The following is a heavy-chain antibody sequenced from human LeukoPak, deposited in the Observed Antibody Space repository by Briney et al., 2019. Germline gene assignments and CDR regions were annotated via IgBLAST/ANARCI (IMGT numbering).Heavy chain of an antibody. CDR1: GYTFTSYA. D-gene: IGHD6-13*01. CDR3: ARGFIAADDY. J-gene: IGHJ4*02. V-gene: IGHV1-3*01. CDR2: INAGSGNT. Sequence: GASVKVSCKASGYTFTSYAMHWVRQAPGQRLEWMGWINAGSGNTKYSQKFQGRVTITRDTSASTAYMELSSLRSEDTAVYYCARGFIAADDYWGQGTLVTVSS.